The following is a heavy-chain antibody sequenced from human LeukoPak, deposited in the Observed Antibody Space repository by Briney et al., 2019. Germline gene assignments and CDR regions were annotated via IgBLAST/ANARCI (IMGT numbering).Heavy chain of an antibody. CDR1: GFSFSTYG. CDR3: ARDAVSGLELPNYYYYYMDV. J-gene: IGHJ6*03. V-gene: IGHV3-30*03. D-gene: IGHD1-7*01. Sequence: GGSLRLSCAASGFSFSTYGLHWVRQAPGKGLEWVAVISYDGSNTYYTDSVRGRFTISRDNSKNTLFLQMNSLRAEDTAVYYCARDAVSGLELPNYYYYYMDVWGKGTTVTVSS. CDR2: ISYDGSNT.